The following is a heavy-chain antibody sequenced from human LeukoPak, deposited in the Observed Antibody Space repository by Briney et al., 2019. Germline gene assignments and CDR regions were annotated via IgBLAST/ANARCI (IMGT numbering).Heavy chain of an antibody. Sequence: SETLSLTCAVYGGSFSGYYWSWIRRPPGKGLEWIGEINHSGSTNYNPSLKSRVTISVDTSKNQFSLKLSSVTAADTAVYYCARDPQNTVGYWGQGTLVTVSS. V-gene: IGHV4-34*01. CDR3: ARDPQNTVGY. D-gene: IGHD2/OR15-2a*01. J-gene: IGHJ4*02. CDR2: INHSGST. CDR1: GGSFSGYY.